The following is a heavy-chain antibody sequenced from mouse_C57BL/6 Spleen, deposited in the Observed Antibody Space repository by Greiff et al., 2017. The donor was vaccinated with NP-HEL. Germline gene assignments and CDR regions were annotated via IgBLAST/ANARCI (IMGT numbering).Heavy chain of an antibody. CDR2: IDPENGDT. V-gene: IGHV14-4*01. CDR3: TRYRDYDYDRFAY. J-gene: IGHJ3*01. CDR1: GFNIKDDY. Sequence: VQLQQSGAELVRPGASVQLSCTASGFNIKDDYMHWVKQRPEQGLEWIGWIDPENGDTEYASKFQGKATITADTSSNTAYLQLSSLTSEDTAVYYCTRYRDYDYDRFAYWGQGTLVTVSA. D-gene: IGHD2-4*01.